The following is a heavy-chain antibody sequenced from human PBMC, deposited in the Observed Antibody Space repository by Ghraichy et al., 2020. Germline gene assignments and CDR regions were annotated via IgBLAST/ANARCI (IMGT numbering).Heavy chain of an antibody. V-gene: IGHV7-4-1*02. Sequence: ASVKVSCKASGYTFTSYAINWVRQAPGQGLEWMGWINTNTGNPTYAQGFAGRFVFSLDTSVSTAYLQISSLKPEDTAVYYCARASDIVVVIPATRRGPFDYWAREPWSPSPQ. CDR2: INTNTGNP. J-gene: IGHJ4*02. CDR3: ARASDIVVVIPATRRGPFDY. CDR1: GYTFTSYA. D-gene: IGHD2-15*01.